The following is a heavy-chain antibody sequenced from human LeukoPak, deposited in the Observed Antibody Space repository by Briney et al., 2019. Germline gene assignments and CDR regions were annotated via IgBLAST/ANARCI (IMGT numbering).Heavy chain of an antibody. CDR2: IYYSGST. Sequence: SETLSLTCTVSDSSITSDFYWGWLRQPPGKGLEWIGSIYYSGSTYYNPSLKSRVTISVDTSKNQFSLKLSSVTAADTAVYYCARAHYDILTGYKSYYYYYMDVWGKGTTVTVSS. CDR3: ARAHYDILTGYKSYYYYYMDV. V-gene: IGHV4-38-2*02. CDR1: DSSITSDFY. J-gene: IGHJ6*03. D-gene: IGHD3-9*01.